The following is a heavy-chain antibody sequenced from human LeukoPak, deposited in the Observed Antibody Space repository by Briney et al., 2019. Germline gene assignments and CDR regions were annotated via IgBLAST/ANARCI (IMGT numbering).Heavy chain of an antibody. CDR1: GFTFSYYW. V-gene: IGHV3-7*04. CDR2: IKQDGSEK. J-gene: IGHJ4*02. D-gene: IGHD3-22*01. Sequence: GGSLRLSCAASGFTFSYYWMGWIRQAPGKGLEWVANIKQDGSEKYYVDSVKGRFTISRDNAKNSLYLQMNSMRAEDTAVYYCARDEHQYYHASSGRFDYWGQGILVTVSS. CDR3: ARDEHQYYHASSGRFDY.